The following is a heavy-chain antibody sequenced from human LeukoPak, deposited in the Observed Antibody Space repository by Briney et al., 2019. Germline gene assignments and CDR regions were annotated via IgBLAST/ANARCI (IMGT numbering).Heavy chain of an antibody. J-gene: IGHJ4*02. CDR2: ISTTGITT. Sequence: GGSLRLSCAASGFTFSSYAMSWVRQAPGKGLEWVSTISTTGITTYYGDSVKGRFTISRDNSKNTLYLQMNGLRADDTAIYYCAKRPSEVQGVIGCFDYWGQGTLVTVSS. CDR3: AKRPSEVQGVIGCFDY. D-gene: IGHD3-10*01. CDR1: GFTFSSYA. V-gene: IGHV3-23*01.